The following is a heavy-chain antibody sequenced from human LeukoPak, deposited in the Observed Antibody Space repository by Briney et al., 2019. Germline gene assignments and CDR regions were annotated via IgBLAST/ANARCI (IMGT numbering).Heavy chain of an antibody. V-gene: IGHV7-4-1*02. CDR1: GYSFTSSA. CDR3: ARSLTYGDHPPFDY. J-gene: IGHJ4*02. CDR2: INTNTGNP. D-gene: IGHD4-17*01. Sequence: ASVKVSCKASGYSFTSSAMNWVRQAPGQGLEWMGWINTNTGNPTYAQGFTGRFVFSLDTSVSTAYLQISSLKTGDTAVYYCARSLTYGDHPPFDYWGQGTLVTVSS.